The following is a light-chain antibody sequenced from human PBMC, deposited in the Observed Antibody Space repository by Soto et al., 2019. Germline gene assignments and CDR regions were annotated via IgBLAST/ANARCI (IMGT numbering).Light chain of an antibody. CDR3: CTYAGSYLWV. Sequence: QSALTQPRSVSGSPGQSVTISCTGTSSDIGSYNYVSWYQQHPGKAPKLMIYDVSKRPSGVPDRFSGSKSGNTASLTISGLQTEDEAAYYCCTYAGSYLWVFGGGTKVTGL. V-gene: IGLV2-11*01. CDR2: DVS. J-gene: IGLJ3*02. CDR1: SSDIGSYNY.